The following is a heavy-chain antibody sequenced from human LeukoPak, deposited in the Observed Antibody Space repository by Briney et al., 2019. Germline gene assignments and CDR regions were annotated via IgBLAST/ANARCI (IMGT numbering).Heavy chain of an antibody. Sequence: GGSLRLSCAASGVTFDDYGMSWVRQAPGKGLEWVSGINWNGGSTGYADSVKGRFTISRDNAKNSLYLQMNSLRAEDTALYYCARVPFSGGSFYYYMDVWGKGTTVTVSS. CDR2: INWNGGST. D-gene: IGHD2-15*01. V-gene: IGHV3-20*04. CDR1: GVTFDDYG. CDR3: ARVPFSGGSFYYYMDV. J-gene: IGHJ6*03.